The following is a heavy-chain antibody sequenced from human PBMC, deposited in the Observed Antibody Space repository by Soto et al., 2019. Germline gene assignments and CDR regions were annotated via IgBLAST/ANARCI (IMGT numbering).Heavy chain of an antibody. CDR2: ISGSGGST. V-gene: IGHV3-23*01. CDR3: ANGRFYGSGSYQVY. CDR1: GXPFSSYA. J-gene: IGHJ4*02. Sequence: GSLRLSCAASGXPFSSYAMSWVRQAPGKGLEWVSAISGSGGSTYYADSVKGRFAISRDNSNNTLYLQMNSMRAEDTAVYYCANGRFYGSGSYQVYWGQGTLGTVSS. D-gene: IGHD3-10*01.